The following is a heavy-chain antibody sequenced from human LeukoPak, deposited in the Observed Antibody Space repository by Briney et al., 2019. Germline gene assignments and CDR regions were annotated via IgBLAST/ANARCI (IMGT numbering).Heavy chain of an antibody. V-gene: IGHV4-59*10. CDR1: GGSFSGYY. Sequence: PSETLSLTCAVYGGSFSGYYWSWIRQPAGKGLEWIGRIYTSGSTNYNPSLKSRVTMSVDTSKNQFSLKLSSVTAADTAVYYCARAASSGWGAGFDYWGQGTLVTVSS. CDR2: IYTSGST. D-gene: IGHD6-19*01. J-gene: IGHJ4*02. CDR3: ARAASSGWGAGFDY.